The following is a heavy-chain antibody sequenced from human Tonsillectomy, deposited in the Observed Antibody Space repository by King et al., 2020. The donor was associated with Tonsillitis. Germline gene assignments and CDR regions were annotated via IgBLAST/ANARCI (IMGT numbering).Heavy chain of an antibody. CDR1: GFTFSSYG. CDR2: ISYDGSNK. D-gene: IGHD2-21*02. CDR3: AKDYCGGDCYFFDY. Sequence: QLVESGGGVVQPGRSLRLSCAASGFTFSSYGMHWVRQAPGKGLEWVAVISYDGSNKYYADSVKGRFTISRDNSKNTLYLQMNSLRAEDTAVYYCAKDYCGGDCYFFDYWGQGTLVTVSS. J-gene: IGHJ4*02. V-gene: IGHV3-30*18.